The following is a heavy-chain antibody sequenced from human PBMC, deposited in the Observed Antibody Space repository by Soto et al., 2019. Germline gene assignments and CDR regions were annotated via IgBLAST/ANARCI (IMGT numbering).Heavy chain of an antibody. Sequence: QVQLVQSGAEVKKPGASVKVSCKASGYTFTSYGLSGARQAPGQGLEWMGWISAYNGNTNYAQKLQGRVTMTTDTSTSTAYRELRSLRSDDTAVYYCARVGVRSGSTHPFDYWGQGTLVTVSS. D-gene: IGHD6-25*01. V-gene: IGHV1-18*04. CDR2: ISAYNGNT. CDR1: GYTFTSYG. J-gene: IGHJ4*02. CDR3: ARVGVRSGSTHPFDY.